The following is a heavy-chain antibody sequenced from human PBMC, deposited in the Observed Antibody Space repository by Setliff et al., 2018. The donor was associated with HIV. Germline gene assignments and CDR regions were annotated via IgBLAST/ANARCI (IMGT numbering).Heavy chain of an antibody. CDR3: AKDQAVVTPRYDAFDI. D-gene: IGHD2-15*01. J-gene: IGHJ3*02. CDR2: ISAGGGST. V-gene: IGHV3-23*01. Sequence: GGSLRLSCAASGFTFSTYAMSWVRQAPGKGLAWVSAISAGGGSTYYAYSVKGRFTISRDNSKNTLYLQMNSLRAEDTAVYYCAKDQAVVTPRYDAFDIWCQGTMVTVSS. CDR1: GFTFSTYA.